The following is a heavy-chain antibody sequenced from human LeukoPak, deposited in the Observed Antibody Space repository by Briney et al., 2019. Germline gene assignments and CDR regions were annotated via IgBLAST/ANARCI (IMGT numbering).Heavy chain of an antibody. V-gene: IGHV3-7*03. D-gene: IGHD1-26*01. J-gene: IGHJ3*02. Sequence: GGSLRLSCAASGFTFSSYWMSWVRQAPGKGLEWVANIKQDGSEKYYVDSVKGRFTISRDNSKNTLYLQMNSLRVEDTAVYYCAKDGLATTGSFDIWGQGTMVTVSS. CDR3: AKDGLATTGSFDI. CDR1: GFTFSSYW. CDR2: IKQDGSEK.